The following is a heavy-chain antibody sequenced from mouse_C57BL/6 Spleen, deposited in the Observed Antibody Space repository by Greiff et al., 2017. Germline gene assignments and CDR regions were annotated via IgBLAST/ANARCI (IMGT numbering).Heavy chain of an antibody. Sequence: EVKLMESGGGLVKPGGSLKLSCAASGFTFSSYTMSWVRQTPEKRLEWVATISGGGGNTYYPDSVKGRITISRDNAKNTLYLQMSSLRSEDTAVYYCARRQNWDYFDYWGQGTTLTVSS. J-gene: IGHJ2*01. CDR3: ARRQNWDYFDY. CDR1: GFTFSSYT. CDR2: ISGGGGNT. V-gene: IGHV5-9*04. D-gene: IGHD4-1*01.